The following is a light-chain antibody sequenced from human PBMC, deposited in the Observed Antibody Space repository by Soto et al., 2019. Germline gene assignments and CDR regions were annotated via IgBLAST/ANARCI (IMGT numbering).Light chain of an antibody. V-gene: IGKV1-5*03. CDR1: QSISSW. Sequence: DIQMTQSPSTLSASVGDRVTITCRASQSISSWLAWYQQKPGKAPKILIYKASSLECGVQSRFSGSGSGTEFTLTISSLQPDEFATYYCQQYHTWWTFGQGTKVEI. CDR3: QQYHTWWT. CDR2: KAS. J-gene: IGKJ1*01.